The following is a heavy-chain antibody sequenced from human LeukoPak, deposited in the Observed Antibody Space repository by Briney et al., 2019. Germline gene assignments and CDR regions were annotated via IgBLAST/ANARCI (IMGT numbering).Heavy chain of an antibody. CDR3: ARGYYDSSGYYPYIYYFDY. V-gene: IGHV3-33*08. Sequence: PGGSLRLSCAASGFTFSSYGMLWVRQAPGKGLEWVAVIWYDGSNKYYADSVKGRFTISRDNSKNTLYLQMNSLRAEDTAVYYCARGYYDSSGYYPYIYYFDYWGQGTLVTVSS. J-gene: IGHJ4*02. D-gene: IGHD3-22*01. CDR1: GFTFSSYG. CDR2: IWYDGSNK.